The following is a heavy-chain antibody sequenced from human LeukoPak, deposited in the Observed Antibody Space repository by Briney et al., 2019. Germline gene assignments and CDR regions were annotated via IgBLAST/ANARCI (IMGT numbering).Heavy chain of an antibody. CDR2: ISGSGGST. CDR3: AKDLSSSWTGFDY. J-gene: IGHJ4*02. V-gene: IGHV3-23*01. CDR1: GFTFSSYG. D-gene: IGHD6-13*01. Sequence: PGGSLRLSCAASGFTFSSYGMSWVRQAPGKGLEWVSAISGSGGSTYYADSVKGRFTISRDNSENTLYLQMNSLRAEDTAVYYCAKDLSSSWTGFDYWGQGTLVTVSS.